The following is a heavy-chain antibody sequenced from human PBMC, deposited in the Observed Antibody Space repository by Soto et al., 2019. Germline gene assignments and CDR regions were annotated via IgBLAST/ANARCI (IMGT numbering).Heavy chain of an antibody. D-gene: IGHD3-22*01. CDR1: ISSSSYY. CDR3: EDGIRDSSAVSAFLLNRSSDL. V-gene: IGHV4-39*01. Sequence: ISSSSYYWGWIRQPPGKGLEWIGSIYYSGSTYYNPSLKSRVTISVDTSKNQFSLKLSSVTAADIFFYQAEDGIRDSSAVSAFLLNRSSDL. J-gene: IGHJ2*01. CDR2: IYYSGST.